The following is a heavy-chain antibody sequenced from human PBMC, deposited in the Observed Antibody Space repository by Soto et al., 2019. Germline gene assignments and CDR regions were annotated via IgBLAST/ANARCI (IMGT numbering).Heavy chain of an antibody. D-gene: IGHD6-6*01. CDR1: GGTFSSYA. J-gene: IGHJ6*02. CDR2: IIPIFGTA. CDR3: ARIRIGYWQRVPYYYYGMDV. V-gene: IGHV1-69*01. Sequence: QVQLVQSGAEVKKPGSSVKVSCKASGGTFSSYAISWVRQAPGQGLEWMGGIIPIFGTANYAQKFQGRVTITADESTSTAYMELSSLRSEDTAVYYCARIRIGYWQRVPYYYYGMDVWGQGTTVTVSS.